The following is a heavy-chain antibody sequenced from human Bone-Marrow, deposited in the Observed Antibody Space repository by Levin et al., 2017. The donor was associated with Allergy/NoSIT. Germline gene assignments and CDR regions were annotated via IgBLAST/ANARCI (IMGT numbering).Heavy chain of an antibody. D-gene: IGHD1-26*01. CDR1: GFAFNSYA. CDR2: IGGRGDTT. CDR3: ANERGAYVDH. V-gene: IGHV3-23*01. J-gene: IGHJ4*02. Sequence: GGSLRLSCVASGFAFNSYALSWVRQAPGRGLQWVSAIGGRGDTTDYTDSVPGRFPLSRDNTANTLYLELNSLRADDTATYYCANERGAYVDHWRQGTLVNVSS.